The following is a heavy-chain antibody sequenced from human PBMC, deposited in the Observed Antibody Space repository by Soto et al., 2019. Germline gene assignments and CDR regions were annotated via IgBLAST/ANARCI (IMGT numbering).Heavy chain of an antibody. CDR1: GFTFSSYA. Sequence: QVQLVESGGGVVQPGRSLRLSCAASGFTFSSYALHWVRQAPGKGLEWVALTSYDGNNKYYADSVKGRFTISRDNSKNTMYLQMYGLRAEDTAMYYCASCSGGSCFSVVDAFDIWVQGTMVTFSS. CDR3: ASCSGGSCFSVVDAFDI. V-gene: IGHV3-30-3*01. CDR2: TSYDGNNK. J-gene: IGHJ3*02. D-gene: IGHD2-15*01.